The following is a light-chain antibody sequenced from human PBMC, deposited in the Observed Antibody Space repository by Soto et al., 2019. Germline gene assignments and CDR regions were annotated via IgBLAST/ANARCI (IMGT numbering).Light chain of an antibody. J-gene: IGKJ4*01. CDR2: GAS. V-gene: IGKV3-15*01. CDR3: HQYNNWPALT. CDR1: QSVSRN. Sequence: EIVMTPSPATLSVSPGERATLSCRASQSVSRNLAWYQQKPGQAPRLLIYGASTRATGIPARFSGSGSGTEFTLTISSLQSEDFAVYYCHQYNNWPALTFGGGTKLEIK.